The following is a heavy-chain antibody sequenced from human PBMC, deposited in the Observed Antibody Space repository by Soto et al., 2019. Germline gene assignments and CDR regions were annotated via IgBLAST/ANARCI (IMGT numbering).Heavy chain of an antibody. CDR3: ARHPTVYSSSPDS. D-gene: IGHD6-6*01. CDR1: GGSLSSDSYY. V-gene: IGHV4-39*01. CDR2: IYYTGTT. Sequence: SETLSLTCTVSGGSLSSDSYYWGWIRQSPGKGLEWIGTIYYTGTTYYNPSLKSRVTLSLDASEKQFSLKLNSVTAADAAVYYCARHPTVYSSSPDSWGQGTLVTVSS. J-gene: IGHJ5*01.